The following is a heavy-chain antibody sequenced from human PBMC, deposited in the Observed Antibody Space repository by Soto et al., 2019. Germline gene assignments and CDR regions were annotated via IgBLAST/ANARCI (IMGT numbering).Heavy chain of an antibody. V-gene: IGHV4-34*01. J-gene: IGHJ5*02. D-gene: IGHD5-18*01. CDR1: GGSFSGYY. Sequence: QVQLQQWGAGLLKPSETLYLTCAVYGGSFSGYYWSWIRQPPGKGLEWIGEINHSGSTNYNPSIKSRVTISVDTSKNQFSLKLSSVTAADTAVYYCARVRAIQLWLHGWFDPWGQGTLVTVSS. CDR3: ARVRAIQLWLHGWFDP. CDR2: INHSGST.